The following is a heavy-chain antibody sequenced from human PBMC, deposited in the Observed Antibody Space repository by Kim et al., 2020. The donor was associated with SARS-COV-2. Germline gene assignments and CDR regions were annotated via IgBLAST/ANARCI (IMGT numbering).Heavy chain of an antibody. J-gene: IGHJ4*02. CDR3: ASAFSGSYYFFDY. CDR2: IYLSGST. Sequence: SETLSLTCTVSGASISSNNYYWAWIRQPPGKGLDWIGSIYLSGSTYYNPSRKIRITISVDTSKNQLSLNLNAATAADTAVYYCASAFSGSYYFFDYWGQRNLFTVSS. CDR1: GASISSNNYY. V-gene: IGHV4-39*07. D-gene: IGHD1-26*01.